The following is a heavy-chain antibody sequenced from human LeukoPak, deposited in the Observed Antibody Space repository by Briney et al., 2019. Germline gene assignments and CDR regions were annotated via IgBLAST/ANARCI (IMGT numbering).Heavy chain of an antibody. Sequence: GGSLRLSCAASGFTFSSYWMSWVRQSPGKGLEWVANIKPDGSEKYFMDSVKGRFTISRDNSKNSLYLQMNSLRTEDTALYYCVKDRERGGNGPIRHWGQGTLVTVSS. CDR1: GFTFSSYW. V-gene: IGHV3-7*03. CDR3: VKDRERGGNGPIRH. J-gene: IGHJ1*01. D-gene: IGHD4-23*01. CDR2: IKPDGSEK.